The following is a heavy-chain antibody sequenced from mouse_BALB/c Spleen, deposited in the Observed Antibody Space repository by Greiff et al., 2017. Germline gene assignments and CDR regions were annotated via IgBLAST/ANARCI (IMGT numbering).Heavy chain of an antibody. Sequence: EVKLEESGPGLVKPSQSLSLTCTVTGYSITSDYAWNWIRQFPGNKLEWMGYISYSGSTSYNPSLKSRISITRDTSKNQFFLQLNSVTTEDTATYYCARNSRGAMDYWGQGTSVTVSS. V-gene: IGHV3-2*02. CDR1: GYSITSDYA. J-gene: IGHJ4*01. CDR2: ISYSGST. CDR3: ARNSRGAMDY.